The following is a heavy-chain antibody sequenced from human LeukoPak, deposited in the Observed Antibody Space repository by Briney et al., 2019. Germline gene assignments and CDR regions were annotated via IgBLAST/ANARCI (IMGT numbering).Heavy chain of an antibody. Sequence: GGALRLSCAASGFTFSSYAMHWVRQAPGKGREGVAVISYDGSNKYYADSVKGRFTISRDNSKNTLYLQMNSLRAEDTAVYYCASLRSITIFGVVLTDYWGQGTLVTVSS. D-gene: IGHD3-3*01. V-gene: IGHV3-30*01. CDR3: ASLRSITIFGVVLTDY. CDR2: ISYDGSNK. J-gene: IGHJ4*02. CDR1: GFTFSSYA.